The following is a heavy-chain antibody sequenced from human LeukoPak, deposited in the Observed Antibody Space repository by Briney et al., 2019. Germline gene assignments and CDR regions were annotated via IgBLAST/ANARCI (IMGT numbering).Heavy chain of an antibody. J-gene: IGHJ6*02. CDR3: ARDRGSREDGMDV. Sequence: GRSLRLSCAASGFSFSSYGMHWVRQAPGKGLEWVAVIWYDGNNKYYADFVKGRFTISRDNSKSTLYLQMNSLRAEGTAVYNCARDRGSREDGMDVWGQGTTVTVSS. V-gene: IGHV3-33*01. CDR1: GFSFSSYG. CDR2: IWYDGNNK. D-gene: IGHD1-26*01.